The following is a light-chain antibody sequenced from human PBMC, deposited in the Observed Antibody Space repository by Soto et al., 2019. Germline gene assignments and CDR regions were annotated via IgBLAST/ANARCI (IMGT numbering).Light chain of an antibody. Sequence: QSALTQPASVSGSPEQSITISCTGTSSDVGAYNLVSWYQQHPGKAPKLIIYEGSKRPSGISHRFSGSKSDNTASLTISGLQADDEADYYCSSYTSSSTYVFGTGTKLTVL. CDR1: SSDVGAYNL. V-gene: IGLV2-14*02. CDR2: EGS. J-gene: IGLJ1*01. CDR3: SSYTSSSTYV.